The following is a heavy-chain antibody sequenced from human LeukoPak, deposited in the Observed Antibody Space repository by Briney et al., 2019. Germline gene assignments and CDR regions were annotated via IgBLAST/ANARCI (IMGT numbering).Heavy chain of an antibody. V-gene: IGHV3-53*01. J-gene: IGHJ4*03. CDR2: IYSGGTT. CDR1: GFPVRSRY. CDR3: ASLEGGPTDGR. D-gene: IGHD1-26*01. Sequence: QPGGSLTLSCEVSGFPVRSRYMTWVRQAPGKGLECVSVIYSGGTTYYIDSVKDRFTISRDNSKSTMYLEMNNLRVVDTAVYYCASLEGGPTDGRWGQGTLVTVSS.